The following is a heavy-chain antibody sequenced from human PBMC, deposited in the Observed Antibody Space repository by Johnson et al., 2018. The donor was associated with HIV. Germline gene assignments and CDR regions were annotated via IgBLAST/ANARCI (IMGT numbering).Heavy chain of an antibody. V-gene: IGHV3-66*02. Sequence: EQLVESGGGLVQPGGSLRLSCAASGITVSSNYMSWVRQAPGKGLEWVSVIFSVGSAYYADSVKGRFIISRDNSKNMLYLQMNSLRPEDTAVYYCARDGRDLVTRGSFDIWGQGTVVTVSS. D-gene: IGHD3-9*01. J-gene: IGHJ3*02. CDR1: GITVSSNY. CDR2: IFSVGSA. CDR3: ARDGRDLVTRGSFDI.